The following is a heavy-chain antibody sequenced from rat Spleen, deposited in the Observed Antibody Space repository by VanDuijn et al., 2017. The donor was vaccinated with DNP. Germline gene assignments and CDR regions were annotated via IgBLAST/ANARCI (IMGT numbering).Heavy chain of an antibody. V-gene: IGHV3-3*01. J-gene: IGHJ3*01. CDR1: GFSITSSHR. CDR3: ARTDFYSTYIPFAY. D-gene: IGHD1-2*01. Sequence: EVQFQESGPGLVKPSQSLSLTCSVTGFSITSSHRWNWIRKFPGDELEWMGYINYSGTTAYNPSLRSRISITRDTSKNQFFLQLNSVTTEDTATYYCARTDFYSTYIPFAYWGQGTLVSVSA. CDR2: INYSGTT.